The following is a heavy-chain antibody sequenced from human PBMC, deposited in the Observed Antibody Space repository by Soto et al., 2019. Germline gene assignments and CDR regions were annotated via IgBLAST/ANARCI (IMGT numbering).Heavy chain of an antibody. D-gene: IGHD2-21*02. J-gene: IGHJ4*02. CDR1: GGSISSSSYF. CDR2: INHSGNT. Sequence: SETLSLTCTVSGGSISSSSYFWGWIRQPPGKGLEWIGEINHSGNTNYNPSLKSRVTTSVDTSKNQFSLKLTSVTAADTAVYYCARAIGDSNYFDYWGQGTLVTVPQ. CDR3: ARAIGDSNYFDY. V-gene: IGHV4-39*07.